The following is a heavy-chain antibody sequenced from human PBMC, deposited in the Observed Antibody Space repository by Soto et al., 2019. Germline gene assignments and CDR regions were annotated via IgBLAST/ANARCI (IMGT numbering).Heavy chain of an antibody. J-gene: IGHJ5*02. CDR3: VREGDSGFFS. D-gene: IGHD6-25*01. CDR1: GFTFGDYW. CDR2: TKQDESEK. V-gene: IGHV3-7*01. Sequence: EVQLVESGGGLVQPGGSLRLSCVTSGFTFGDYWMSWVRQAPGKRLEWVANTKQDESEKYYVGSVRGRFTISRDNAKNSLYLQMNSLRAEDTAVYFCVREGDSGFFSWGQGTLVTVSS.